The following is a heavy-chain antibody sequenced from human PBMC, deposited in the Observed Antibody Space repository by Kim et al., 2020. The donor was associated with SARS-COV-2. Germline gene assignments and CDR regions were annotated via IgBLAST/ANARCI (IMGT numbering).Heavy chain of an antibody. CDR2: IYHSGNT. J-gene: IGHJ4*02. D-gene: IGHD3-16*01. CDR3: ARDFLGYDH. Sequence: SETLSLTCTVSGGSLSSGSYYWTWIRQPPGKGLEWIGYIYHSGNTNYNPALKSRLTISVDTSKNQFSLRLSSVTAADTAVYYCARDFLGYDHWGQGTLVTVSS. CDR1: GGSLSSGSYY. V-gene: IGHV4-61*01.